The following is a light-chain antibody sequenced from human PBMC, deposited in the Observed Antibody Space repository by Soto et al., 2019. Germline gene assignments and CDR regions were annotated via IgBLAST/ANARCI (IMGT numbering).Light chain of an antibody. J-gene: IGLJ3*02. V-gene: IGLV4-69*01. CDR1: SGHSSYA. Sequence: QPVLTQSPSASASLGASVKLTCTLTSGHSSYAIAWHQQQPEKGPRYLMKVNSDGSHSKGDGIPDRFSGSSSGAERYLTISSLQSEDEADYYCQTWGTGHWVFGGGTKLTVL. CDR2: VNSDGSH. CDR3: QTWGTGHWV.